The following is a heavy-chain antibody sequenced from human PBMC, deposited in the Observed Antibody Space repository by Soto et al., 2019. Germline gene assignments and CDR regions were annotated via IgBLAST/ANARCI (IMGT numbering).Heavy chain of an antibody. CDR3: ARPDCSSTSCYESNYYGMDV. CDR1: GFTFSSYW. V-gene: IGHV3-7*03. CDR2: IKQDGSEK. D-gene: IGHD2-2*01. J-gene: IGHJ6*02. Sequence: GGSLRLSCAASGFTFSSYWMSWVRQAPGKGLEWVANIKQDGSEKYYVDSVKGRFTISRDNAKNSLYLQMNSLRAEDTAVYYCARPDCSSTSCYESNYYGMDVRGQGTTVTVSS.